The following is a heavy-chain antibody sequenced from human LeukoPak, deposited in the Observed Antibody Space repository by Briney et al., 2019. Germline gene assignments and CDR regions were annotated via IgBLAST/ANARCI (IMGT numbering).Heavy chain of an antibody. CDR3: AKDRVPYYYDSSGYPPDYFDY. CDR1: GFTFSSYA. V-gene: IGHV3-23*01. J-gene: IGHJ4*02. Sequence: GGSLRLSCAASGFTFSSYAMSWVRQAPGKGLEWVSAISGSGGSTYYADSVKGRFTISRDNSKNTLYLQMNSLRAEDTAVYYCAKDRVPYYYDSSGYPPDYFDYWGQGTLVTVSS. D-gene: IGHD3-22*01. CDR2: ISGSGGST.